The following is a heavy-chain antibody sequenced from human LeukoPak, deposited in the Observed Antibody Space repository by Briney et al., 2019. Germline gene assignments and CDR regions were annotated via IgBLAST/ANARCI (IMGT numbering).Heavy chain of an antibody. J-gene: IGHJ3*02. CDR3: ARYCSSTSCPEFDI. CDR1: GYTFTSYD. V-gene: IGHV1-8*03. CDR2: MNPNSGNT. D-gene: IGHD2-2*01. Sequence: ASVKVSCKASGYTFTSYDINWVRQATGQGLEWMGWMNPNSGNTGYAQKFQGRVTITRNTFISTAYMELSSLRSEDTAVYYCARYCSSTSCPEFDIWGQGTMVTVSS.